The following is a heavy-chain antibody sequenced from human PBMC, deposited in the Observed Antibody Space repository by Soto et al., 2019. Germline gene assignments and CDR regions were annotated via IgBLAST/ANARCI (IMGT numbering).Heavy chain of an antibody. CDR2: ISVSGDST. Sequence: GSLRLSCAASGFTFASYAMSWVRQAPGKGLEWVSAISVSGDSTYYADSVKGRFTISRDDSKNTLYLQMNSLRAEDTAVYYCAKNTMVVVILYHWGQGALVTVSS. CDR3: AKNTMVVVILYH. V-gene: IGHV3-23*01. J-gene: IGHJ5*02. CDR1: GFTFASYA. D-gene: IGHD3-22*01.